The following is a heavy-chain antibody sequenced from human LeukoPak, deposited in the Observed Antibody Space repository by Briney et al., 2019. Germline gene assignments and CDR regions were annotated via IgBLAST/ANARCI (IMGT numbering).Heavy chain of an antibody. Sequence: SETLSLTCTVSGGSISSSSTYWGWIRQPPGKGLEWIGTFYYGGSTYYNPSLKSRVTISVDASKNQFSLKLSSVTAADTAFYYCGRQGVAARRPNWFGPRGQGNLVTVSS. V-gene: IGHV4-39*01. J-gene: IGHJ5*02. D-gene: IGHD6-6*01. CDR1: GGSISSSSTY. CDR2: FYYGGST. CDR3: GRQGVAARRPNWFGP.